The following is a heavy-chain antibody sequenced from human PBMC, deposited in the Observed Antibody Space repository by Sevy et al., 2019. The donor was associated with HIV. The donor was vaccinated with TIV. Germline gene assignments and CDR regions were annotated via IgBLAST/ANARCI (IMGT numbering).Heavy chain of an antibody. CDR2: MRQDGSEK. J-gene: IGHJ4*02. V-gene: IGHV3-7*01. Sequence: GGSLRLSYAASGFTFSSYWMTWVRQAPGKGLEWVANMRQDGSEKYYVDSVKGRFTISRDNAKNSLYLQMNSLRAEDTAVYYCARGIYGSGSRLGLGYWGQGTLVTVSS. CDR3: ARGIYGSGSRLGLGY. CDR1: GFTFSSYW. D-gene: IGHD3-10*01.